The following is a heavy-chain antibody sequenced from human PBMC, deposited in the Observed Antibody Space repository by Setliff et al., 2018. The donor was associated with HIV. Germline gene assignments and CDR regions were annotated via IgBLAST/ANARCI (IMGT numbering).Heavy chain of an antibody. J-gene: IGHJ4*02. Sequence: ASVKVSCKASGYTFTTYAIHWVRQAPGQRLEWMGWINAGNGVTKFSQKFQDRVTITRDTSASTAYMELSSLRSEDTAVYYCARDPTDFWGQGTLVTVSS. CDR3: ARDPTDF. V-gene: IGHV1-3*01. CDR1: GYTFTTYA. CDR2: INAGNGVT.